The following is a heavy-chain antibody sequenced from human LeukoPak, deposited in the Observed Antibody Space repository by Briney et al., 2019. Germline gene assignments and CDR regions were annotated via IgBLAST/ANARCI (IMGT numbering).Heavy chain of an antibody. CDR1: GFTFSSYW. CDR2: INSDGSIT. CDR3: TRDRAYSILDY. J-gene: IGHJ4*02. V-gene: IGHV3-74*01. D-gene: IGHD4-11*01. Sequence: PGGSLRLSCAASGFTFSSYWMYWVRQAPGKELVWVSRINSDGSITSYADSVKGRFSISRDNAKNTLYLQMNSLTADDTAVYYCTRDRAYSILDYWGQGTLVTVSS.